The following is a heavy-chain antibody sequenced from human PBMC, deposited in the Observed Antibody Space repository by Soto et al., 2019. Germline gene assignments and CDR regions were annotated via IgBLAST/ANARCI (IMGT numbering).Heavy chain of an antibody. V-gene: IGHV4-34*01. CDR1: GGSFSGHY. Sequence: SETLSLTCAVYGGSFSGHYWSWIRQPPGKGLEWIGEINHSGSTNYKPSLKRRVTISVDTSKNQFSLKLSSVTAADTAVYYCARSQSDKSYYGMDVWGQGTTVTVS. CDR3: ARSQSDKSYYGMDV. CDR2: INHSGST. J-gene: IGHJ6*02.